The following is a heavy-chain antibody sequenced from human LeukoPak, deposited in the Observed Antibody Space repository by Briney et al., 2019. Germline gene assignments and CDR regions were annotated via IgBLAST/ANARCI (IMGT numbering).Heavy chain of an antibody. J-gene: IGHJ6*02. D-gene: IGHD4-17*01. CDR2: ISSSGSTE. CDR1: GFTFSTYS. Sequence: PGGSLRLSCAASGFTFSTYSMNWVRQAPGKGLEWVAYISSSGSTEYYADSVKGRFTISRDNAQNSLYLRVNSLRAEDTAVYYCARDRGDYGDYGYYYGMDVWGQGTTVTVSS. V-gene: IGHV3-48*01. CDR3: ARDRGDYGDYGYYYGMDV.